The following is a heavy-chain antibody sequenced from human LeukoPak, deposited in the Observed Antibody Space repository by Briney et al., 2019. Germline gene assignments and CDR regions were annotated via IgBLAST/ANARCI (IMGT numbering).Heavy chain of an antibody. CDR1: GFTFSSYW. Sequence: GGSLRLSCEASGFTFSSYWMSWVRQAPGKGLEWVANINQDGSEKHYVDSVKGRFTISRDNAKNSLFLQMNSLRVEDTAVYYCARGIRYYYYYGMDVWGHGTTVTVSS. V-gene: IGHV3-7*01. J-gene: IGHJ6*02. CDR3: ARGIRYYYYYGMDV. CDR2: INQDGSEK.